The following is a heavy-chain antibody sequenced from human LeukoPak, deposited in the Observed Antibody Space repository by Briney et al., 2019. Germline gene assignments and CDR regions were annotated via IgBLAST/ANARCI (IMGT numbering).Heavy chain of an antibody. D-gene: IGHD1-14*01. Sequence: GGSLRLSCAASGFTFSSYWMSWVRQAPGKGLEWVANIKQDGSEKYFVDSVKGRFTVSRDNAKNSLCLQMNSLRAEDTALYYCAREGNRKAFDIWGQGTMVTVSS. CDR1: GFTFSSYW. CDR2: IKQDGSEK. J-gene: IGHJ3*02. CDR3: AREGNRKAFDI. V-gene: IGHV3-7*01.